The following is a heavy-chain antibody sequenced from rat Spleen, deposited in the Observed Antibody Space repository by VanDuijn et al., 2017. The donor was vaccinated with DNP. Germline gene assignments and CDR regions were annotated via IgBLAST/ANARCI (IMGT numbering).Heavy chain of an antibody. CDR2: ISYSGST. J-gene: IGHJ2*01. CDR3: ARWTRYFDY. D-gene: IGHD1-7*01. CDR1: GYSITSNY. Sequence: EVQLQESGPGLVKPAQSLSLTCSVTGYSITSNYWAWIRKFPGNKMEWMGYISYSGSTSYNPSLKSRLSITRDTSKNHFFLHLNSVTTEDTATYYCARWTRYFDYWGQGVMVTVSS. V-gene: IGHV3-1*01.